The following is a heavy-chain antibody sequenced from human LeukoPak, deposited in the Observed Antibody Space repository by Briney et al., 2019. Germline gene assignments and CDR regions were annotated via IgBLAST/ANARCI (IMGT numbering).Heavy chain of an antibody. CDR1: GFIFPTYA. V-gene: IGHV3-30*02. D-gene: IGHD3-3*01. CDR3: AKDWSGDYNWSDP. Sequence: GGSLRLSCAASGFIFPTYAMHWVRQAPGKGLEWVACIYPDGNNKDYADSVKGRFIISRDNFKNILFLQMNSLRPEDTAVYYCAKDWSGDYNWSDPWGQGTLVTVSS. CDR2: IYPDGNNK. J-gene: IGHJ5*02.